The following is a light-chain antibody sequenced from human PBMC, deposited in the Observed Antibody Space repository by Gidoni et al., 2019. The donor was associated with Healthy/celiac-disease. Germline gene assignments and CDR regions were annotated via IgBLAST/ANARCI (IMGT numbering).Light chain of an antibody. J-gene: IGKJ2*01. V-gene: IGKV3-11*01. CDR2: DAS. Sequence: EIVLTQSPATLSLSPGERATLSCRASKSGSSYLAWYQQKPGQAPRLLIYDASNRATGIPARFSGSGSVTAFTLTIRSLEPDDFAVSYCQQRSNWPPPYTFGQGTKLEIK. CDR3: QQRSNWPPPYT. CDR1: KSGSSY.